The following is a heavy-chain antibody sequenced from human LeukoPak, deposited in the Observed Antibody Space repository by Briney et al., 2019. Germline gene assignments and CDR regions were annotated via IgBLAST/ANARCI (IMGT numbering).Heavy chain of an antibody. CDR1: GGSFSGYY. Sequence: SETLSLTCAVYGGSFSGYYWSWIRQPPGKGLEWIGEINHSGSTNYNPSLKSRVTISVDTSKNQFSLKLSSVTAADTAVYYCARVSRDFWSGYYTSYFDYRGQGTLVTVSS. D-gene: IGHD3-3*01. J-gene: IGHJ4*02. CDR2: INHSGST. CDR3: ARVSRDFWSGYYTSYFDY. V-gene: IGHV4-34*01.